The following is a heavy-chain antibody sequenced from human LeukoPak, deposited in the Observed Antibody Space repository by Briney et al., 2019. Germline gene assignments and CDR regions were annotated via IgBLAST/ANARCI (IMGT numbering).Heavy chain of an antibody. V-gene: IGHV4-4*07. Sequence: SETLSLTCTVSGGSISGYYWNWIWQSARQGLEWIGRIFTSGSTNSNPSLRSRVTMSVDTSKNQFSLKVNSVTAADTAVYYCARGGLLIHGWYLDHWGQGSLVTVSS. J-gene: IGHJ4*02. CDR2: IFTSGST. CDR1: GGSISGYY. CDR3: ARGGLLIHGWYLDH. D-gene: IGHD6-19*01.